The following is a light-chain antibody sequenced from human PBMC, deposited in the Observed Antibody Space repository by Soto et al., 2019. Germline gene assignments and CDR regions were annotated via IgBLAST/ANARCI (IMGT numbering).Light chain of an antibody. CDR3: SAWDDSLFGVV. Sequence: QSELTQPPSASGTPGQRVTISCSGSASNIGSAPVNWYQQVPGAAPKLLIYNNDQRPSGVPDRFSASKSGASASLVISGLHSADEADYYCSAWDDSLFGVVFGGGTQLTVL. J-gene: IGLJ2*01. V-gene: IGLV1-44*01. CDR1: ASNIGSAP. CDR2: NND.